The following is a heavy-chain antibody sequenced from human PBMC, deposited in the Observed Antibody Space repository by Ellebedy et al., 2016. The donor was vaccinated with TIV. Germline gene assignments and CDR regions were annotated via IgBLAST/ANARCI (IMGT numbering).Heavy chain of an antibody. CDR2: INPVSGGI. CDR1: GYSFTESY. CDR3: ARGTKSSASY. J-gene: IGHJ4*02. D-gene: IGHD6-6*01. Sequence: ASVKVSXXASGYSFTESYINWLRQAPGQGLEWMGWINPVSGGINYAQKFRGRVTITRDTSSSTAYMELSSLTSDDTALYFCARGTKSSASYWGQGTRVTVSA. V-gene: IGHV1-2*02.